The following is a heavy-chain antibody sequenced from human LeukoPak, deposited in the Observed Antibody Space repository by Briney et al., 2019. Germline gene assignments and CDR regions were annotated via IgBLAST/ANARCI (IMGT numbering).Heavy chain of an antibody. V-gene: IGHV3-11*01. CDR2: ISASGNII. CDR1: GFPFRDYY. J-gene: IGHJ4*02. CDR3: ARHMVITPFDS. D-gene: IGHD4/OR15-4a*01. Sequence: PGGSLRLSCVASGFPFRDYYFIWVRQAPGQGLEWLSFISASGNIIHYEDSVKGRFTISRDDAKNSVFLQMDSLRTEDTALYYCARHMVITPFDSWGQGTLVTVSS.